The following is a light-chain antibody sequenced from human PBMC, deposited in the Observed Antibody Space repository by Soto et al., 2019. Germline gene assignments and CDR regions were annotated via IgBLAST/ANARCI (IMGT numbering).Light chain of an antibody. V-gene: IGKV1-39*01. Sequence: DIQMTQSPSSLSASVGDRVTITCRASQSIINYLNWYQQRPGKAPNLLIYAASSLQSEVPSRFSGSGSGTVFTLTISRLQPEDVATYYCQQSFITPYTFGQGTKLEI. J-gene: IGKJ2*01. CDR3: QQSFITPYT. CDR2: AAS. CDR1: QSIINY.